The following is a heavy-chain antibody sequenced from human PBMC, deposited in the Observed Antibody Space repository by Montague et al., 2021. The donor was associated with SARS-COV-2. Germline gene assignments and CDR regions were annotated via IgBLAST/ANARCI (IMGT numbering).Heavy chain of an antibody. Sequence: SETLSLTCTVSGGSISSYYWSWIRQPPGKGLEWIGYIYYSGSTNYNPSLKSRVTISVDTSKTQFSLKLSSVTAADTAVYYCARQPGSWLLTYYYYYGMDVWGQGTTVTVSS. D-gene: IGHD2-21*02. J-gene: IGHJ6*02. CDR2: IYYSGST. CDR1: GGSISSYY. CDR3: ARQPGSWLLTYYYYYGMDV. V-gene: IGHV4-59*01.